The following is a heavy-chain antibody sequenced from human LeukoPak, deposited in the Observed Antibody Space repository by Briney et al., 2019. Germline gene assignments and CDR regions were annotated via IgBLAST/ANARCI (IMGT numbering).Heavy chain of an antibody. CDR1: GYTPTELS. Sequence: ASVKVSCKVSGYTPTELSMHWVRQAPGKGLEWMGGFDPEDGETIYAQKFQGRVTMTEDTSTDTAYMELSSLRSEDTAVYYCATPRNTYDFWSGYTYWGQGTLVTVSS. CDR2: FDPEDGET. CDR3: ATPRNTYDFWSGYTY. J-gene: IGHJ4*02. D-gene: IGHD3-3*01. V-gene: IGHV1-24*01.